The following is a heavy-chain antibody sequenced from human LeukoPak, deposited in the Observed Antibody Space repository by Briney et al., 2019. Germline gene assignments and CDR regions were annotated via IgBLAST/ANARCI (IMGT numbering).Heavy chain of an antibody. Sequence: GASVKVSCKASGGTFSSYAISWVRQAPGQGLEWMGGIIPIFGTANYAQKFQGRVTITADKSTSTAYMELSSLRSEDTAVYYCAREKFFRGAGEQQRNWFDPWGQGTLVTVSS. V-gene: IGHV1-69*06. CDR3: AREKFFRGAGEQQRNWFDP. J-gene: IGHJ5*02. CDR1: GGTFSSYA. D-gene: IGHD6-13*01. CDR2: IIPIFGTA.